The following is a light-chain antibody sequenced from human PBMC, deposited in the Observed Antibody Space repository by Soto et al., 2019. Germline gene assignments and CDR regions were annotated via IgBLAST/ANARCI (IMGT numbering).Light chain of an antibody. V-gene: IGLV2-14*03. Sequence: QSALTQPASVSGSPGQSITISCTGTSSDVGGYNYVSWYRQHPGKTPKLMIHDVTNRPSGVSNRFSGSKSGNTASLTISGLQAEDEADYYCTSFTISGTVVFGGGTKLTVL. CDR1: SSDVGGYNY. CDR3: TSFTISGTVV. CDR2: DVT. J-gene: IGLJ2*01.